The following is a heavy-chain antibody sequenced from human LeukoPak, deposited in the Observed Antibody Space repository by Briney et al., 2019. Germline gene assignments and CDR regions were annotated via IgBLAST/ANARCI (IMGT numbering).Heavy chain of an antibody. CDR1: GGTFSSYA. J-gene: IGHJ3*02. CDR3: ARGNDFCGGDCYNDAFDI. V-gene: IGHV1-69*04. CDR2: IIPILGIA. Sequence: GASVKVSCKASGGTFSSYAISWVRQAPGQGLEWMGRIIPILGIANCAQKFQGRVTITADKSTSTAYMELSSLRSEDTAVYYCARGNDFCGGDCYNDAFDIWGQGTMVTVSS. D-gene: IGHD2-21*02.